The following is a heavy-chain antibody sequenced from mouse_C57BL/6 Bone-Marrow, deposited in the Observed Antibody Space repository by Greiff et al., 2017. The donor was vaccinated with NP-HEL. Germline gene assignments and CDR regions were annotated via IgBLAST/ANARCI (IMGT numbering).Heavy chain of an antibody. V-gene: IGHV1-64*01. J-gene: IGHJ2*01. CDR1: GYTFTSYW. CDR2: IHPNSGST. Sequence: QVQLKQSGAELVKPGASVKLSCKASGYTFTSYWMHWVKQRPGQGLEWIGMIHPNSGSTNYNEKFKSKATLTVDKSSSTAYMQLSSLTSEDSAVYYCARSGNYYGSSSFDYWGQGTTLTVSS. CDR3: ARSGNYYGSSSFDY. D-gene: IGHD1-1*01.